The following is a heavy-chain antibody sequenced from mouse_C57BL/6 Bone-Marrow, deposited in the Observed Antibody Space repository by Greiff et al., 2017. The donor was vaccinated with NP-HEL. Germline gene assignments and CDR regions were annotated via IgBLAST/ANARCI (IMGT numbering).Heavy chain of an antibody. D-gene: IGHD2-10*02. V-gene: IGHV1-64*01. J-gene: IGHJ3*01. CDR2: INPNSGST. CDR1: GYTFTSYW. CDR3: ARSGYVMFAY. Sequence: QVQLQQPGAELVKPGASVKLSCKASGYTFTSYWMHWVKQRPGQGLEWIGMINPNSGSTNYNEKFKSKATLTVDKSSSTAYMQLSSLTSEDSAVYCCARSGYVMFAYWGQGTLVTVSA.